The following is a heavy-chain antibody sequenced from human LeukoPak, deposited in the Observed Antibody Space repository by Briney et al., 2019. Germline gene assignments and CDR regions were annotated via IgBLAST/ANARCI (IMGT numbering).Heavy chain of an antibody. CDR2: ISYDGSNK. J-gene: IGHJ4*02. CDR3: ARDRVRDDFWSGCFDY. V-gene: IGHV3-30*04. Sequence: GGSLRLSCAASGFTFSSYAMHWVRQAPGKGLEWVAVISYDGSNKYYADSVKGRFTISRDNSKNTLYLQMNSLRAEDTAVHYCARDRVRDDFWSGCFDYWGQGTLVTVSS. CDR1: GFTFSSYA. D-gene: IGHD3-3*01.